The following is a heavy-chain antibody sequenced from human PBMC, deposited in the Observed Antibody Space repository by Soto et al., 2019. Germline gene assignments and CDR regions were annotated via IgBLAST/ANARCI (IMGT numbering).Heavy chain of an antibody. CDR3: ARRYGGNFDY. CDR2: IYYSGST. J-gene: IGHJ4*02. CDR1: GGSINSYY. V-gene: IGHV4-59*01. D-gene: IGHD1-26*01. Sequence: QVQLQESGPGLVKPSETLSLTCTVSGGSINSYYWSWIRQPPGKGLEWIGYIYYSGSTNYNPSLKRRVTRSVDTSKNQCSLKLSAVTAADTAVYYCARRYGGNFDYWGQGTLVTVSS.